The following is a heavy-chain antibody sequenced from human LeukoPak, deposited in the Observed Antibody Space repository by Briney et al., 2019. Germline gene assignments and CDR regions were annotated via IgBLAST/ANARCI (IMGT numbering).Heavy chain of an antibody. CDR3: THAVAG. D-gene: IGHD4-23*01. V-gene: IGHV3-53*05. J-gene: IGHJ4*02. CDR2: IYTDGGT. CDR1: GFSVGNNY. Sequence: PGGALRHSCAASGFSVGNNYVTWVRQPPGRGLEWVSVIYTDGGTYSADSVTGRCIISRDSSKNTLYLQMNSLRADDTAVYYCTHAVAGWGQGTLVTVSS.